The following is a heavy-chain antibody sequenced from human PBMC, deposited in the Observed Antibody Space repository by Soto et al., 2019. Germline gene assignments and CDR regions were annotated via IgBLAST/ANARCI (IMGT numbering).Heavy chain of an antibody. CDR1: GGSFSGYY. CDR2: INHSGST. CDR3: ARTGHSSGYQGAFDI. V-gene: IGHV4-34*01. Sequence: SETLSLTCAVYGGSFSGYYWSWIRQPPGKGLEWIGEINHSGSTNYNPSLKSRVTISVDTSKNQFSLKLSSVTAADTAVYYCARTGHSSGYQGAFDIWGQGTMVTV. D-gene: IGHD3-22*01. J-gene: IGHJ3*02.